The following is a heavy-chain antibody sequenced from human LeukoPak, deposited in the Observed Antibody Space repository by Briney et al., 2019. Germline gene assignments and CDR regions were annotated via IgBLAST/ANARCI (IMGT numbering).Heavy chain of an antibody. D-gene: IGHD6-19*01. CDR2: INHSGST. V-gene: IGHV4-34*01. CDR1: CGSLRGYY. CDR3: ARDYSSGWYGDAFDI. Sequence: KPSETLSLPCAVYCGSLRGYYRSWIRQPPRKGVEWIGEINHSGSTNYNPSLKSRVTISVDTSKNQFSLKLSSVTAADTAVYYCARDYSSGWYGDAFDIWGQGTMVTVSS. J-gene: IGHJ3*02.